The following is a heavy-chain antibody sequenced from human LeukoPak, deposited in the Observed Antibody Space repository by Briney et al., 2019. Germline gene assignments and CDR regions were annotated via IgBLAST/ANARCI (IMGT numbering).Heavy chain of an antibody. CDR1: GYTFTGNY. V-gene: IGHV1-46*01. Sequence: ASVKVSCKASGYTFTGNYIHRVRQAPGQGLEWMGMIYPRDGSTSYAQKFQGRVTVTGDTSTSTVHMELSGLRSEDTAVYYCARGLRMVRGVSLGYWGQGTLVTVSS. D-gene: IGHD3-10*01. CDR2: IYPRDGST. J-gene: IGHJ4*02. CDR3: ARGLRMVRGVSLGY.